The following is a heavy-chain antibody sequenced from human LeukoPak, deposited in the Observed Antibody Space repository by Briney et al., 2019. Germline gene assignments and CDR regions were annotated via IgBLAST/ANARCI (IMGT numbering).Heavy chain of an antibody. CDR1: GYTFTGYH. CDR3: ARESDSSGWDYYYYGMDV. CDR2: INPNSGAT. Sequence: ASVKVSCKASGYTFTGYHMHWVRQAPGQGLDWMGWINPNSGATNYAQNFQGRVTMTRDTSISTAYMELTRLRSDDTAVYYCARESDSSGWDYYYYGMDVWGQGTTVTVSS. J-gene: IGHJ6*02. D-gene: IGHD6-19*01. V-gene: IGHV1-2*02.